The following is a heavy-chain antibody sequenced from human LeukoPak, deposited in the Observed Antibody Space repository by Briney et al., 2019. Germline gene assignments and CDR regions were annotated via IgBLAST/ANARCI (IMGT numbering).Heavy chain of an antibody. CDR3: ARVFIEQWLDNYYYYGMDV. CDR2: INPNSGGT. Sequence: ASVKVSCKASGYTFTGYYMHWVRQAPGQGLAWMGWINPNSGGTNYAQKFQGRVTMTRDTSISTAYMELSRLRSDDTAVYYCARVFIEQWLDNYYYYGMDVWGQGTTVTVSS. D-gene: IGHD6-19*01. CDR1: GYTFTGYY. V-gene: IGHV1-2*02. J-gene: IGHJ6*02.